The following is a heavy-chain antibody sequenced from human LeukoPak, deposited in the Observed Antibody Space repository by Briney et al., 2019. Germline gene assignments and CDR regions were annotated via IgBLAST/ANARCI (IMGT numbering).Heavy chain of an antibody. CDR2: ISYDGSNK. V-gene: IGHV3-30*04. CDR1: GFTFSSYA. J-gene: IGHJ4*02. Sequence: PGGSLRLSCAASGFTFSSYAMHWVRQAPGKGLEWVALISYDGSNKYYADSVKGRFTISRDNSKNTLYLQLNSLSAEDTAVYYCARDQGYSSGWYTITYFDYWGQGTLVTVSS. CDR3: ARDQGYSSGWYTITYFDY. D-gene: IGHD6-19*01.